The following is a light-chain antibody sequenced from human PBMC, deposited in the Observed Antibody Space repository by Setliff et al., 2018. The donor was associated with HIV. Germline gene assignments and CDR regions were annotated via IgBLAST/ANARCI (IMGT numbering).Light chain of an antibody. CDR3: SSYTTSDTLV. Sequence: QSALTQSASVSGSPGQSITISCTGTSSDVGGYTYVSWYQQHPGKAPKLMIYDVSNRPSGVSDRFSGSKSGNTASLTISGLQAEDEADYYCSSYTTSDTLVFGTGTKVTVL. V-gene: IGLV2-14*03. J-gene: IGLJ1*01. CDR1: SSDVGGYTY. CDR2: DVS.